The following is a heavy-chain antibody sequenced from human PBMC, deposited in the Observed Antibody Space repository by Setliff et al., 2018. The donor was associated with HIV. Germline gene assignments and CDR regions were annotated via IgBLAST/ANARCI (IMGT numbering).Heavy chain of an antibody. CDR1: GYSFANYW. Sequence: PGESLKISCKGSGYSFANYWIAWVRQMPGKGLEWMGIIYPGDSETAYSPSFEGQVTISADTSISTAYQQWSSLKASDSAMYYCAGQDLTMIRGSDYGYYYLDVWGEGTTVTVSS. V-gene: IGHV5-51*01. CDR3: AGQDLTMIRGSDYGYYYLDV. D-gene: IGHD3-10*01. CDR2: IYPGDSET. J-gene: IGHJ6*03.